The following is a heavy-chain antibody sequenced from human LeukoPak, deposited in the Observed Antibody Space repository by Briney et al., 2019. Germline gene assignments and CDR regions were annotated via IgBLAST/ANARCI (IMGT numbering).Heavy chain of an antibody. Sequence: SHTLSLTCAVSGGSISSGGYSWSWIRQPPGKGLEWIGYIYHSGSTYYNPSLKSRVTISVDRSKNQFSLKLSSVTAADTAVYYCVRYGDYFDYWGQGTLVTVSS. J-gene: IGHJ4*02. D-gene: IGHD3-9*01. V-gene: IGHV4-30-2*01. CDR2: IYHSGST. CDR3: VRYGDYFDY. CDR1: GGSISSGGYS.